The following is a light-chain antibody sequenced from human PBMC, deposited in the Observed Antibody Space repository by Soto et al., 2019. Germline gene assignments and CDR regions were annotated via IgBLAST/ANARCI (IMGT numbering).Light chain of an antibody. CDR2: GAS. CDR1: HSVRSN. V-gene: IGKV3-15*01. J-gene: IGKJ4*01. Sequence: EIVMTQSTATLSVSPGERVTLSCSASHSVRSNLAWYQQKPGHVPRVLIYGASTRAIVIPDRFSGSGSGTEFTLTISSLQSEDFAVFYCQHYNNLWGFGGGTKVEIK. CDR3: QHYNNLWG.